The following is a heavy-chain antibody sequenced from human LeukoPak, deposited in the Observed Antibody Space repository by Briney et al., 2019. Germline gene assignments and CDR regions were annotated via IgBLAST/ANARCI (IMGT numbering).Heavy chain of an antibody. J-gene: IGHJ4*02. CDR3: ATLYSSSWYEVDY. Sequence: SETLSLTCTVSGGSISSYYWSWIRQPPGKGLEWIGYIYYSGSTNYNPSLKSRLTISVDTSKNQFSLRLSSVTAADTAVYYCATLYSSSWYEVDYWGQGTLVTVSS. CDR1: GGSISSYY. CDR2: IYYSGST. D-gene: IGHD6-13*01. V-gene: IGHV4-59*01.